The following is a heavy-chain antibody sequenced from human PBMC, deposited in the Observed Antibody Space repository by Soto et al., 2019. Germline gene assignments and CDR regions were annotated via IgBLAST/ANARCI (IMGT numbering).Heavy chain of an antibody. V-gene: IGHV3-9*01. CDR1: GFTFDDYA. CDR3: AKDLHFMWDILTRAFDI. CDR2: ISWNSGSI. Sequence: GGSLRLSCAASGFTFDDYAMHWVRQAPGKGLEWVSGISWNSGSIGYADSVKGRFTISRDNAKNSLYLQMNSLRAEDTALYYCAKDLHFMWDILTRAFDIWGQGTMVTVSS. D-gene: IGHD3-9*01. J-gene: IGHJ3*02.